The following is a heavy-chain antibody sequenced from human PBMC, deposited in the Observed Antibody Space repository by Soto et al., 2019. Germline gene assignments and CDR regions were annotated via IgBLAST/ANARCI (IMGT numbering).Heavy chain of an antibody. J-gene: IGHJ2*01. CDR1: GFSLSNARMG. Sequence: QVTLKESGPVLVKPTETLTLTCTVSGFSLSNARMGVSWIRQPPGKALEWLAHIFSNDEKSYSTSLKRRLTISKDTSKSQVVLTMTNMDPVDTATYYCARSCRSRWYVHWYFDLWGRGTLVTVSS. CDR2: IFSNDEK. V-gene: IGHV2-26*01. CDR3: ARSCRSRWYVHWYFDL. D-gene: IGHD6-13*01.